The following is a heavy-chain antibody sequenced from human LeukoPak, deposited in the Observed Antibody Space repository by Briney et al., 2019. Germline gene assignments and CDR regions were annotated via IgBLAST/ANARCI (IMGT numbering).Heavy chain of an antibody. CDR2: IYHSGST. V-gene: IGHV4-38-2*01. CDR3: ASSMYSSSSPDY. D-gene: IGHD6-6*01. J-gene: IGHJ4*02. Sequence: PSETLSLTCAVSGYSISSGYYWGWIRQPPGKGLEWIGSIYHSGSTYYNPSLKSRVTISVDTSKNQFSLKLSSVTAADTAVYYCASSMYSSSSPDYWGQGTLVTVSS. CDR1: GYSISSGYY.